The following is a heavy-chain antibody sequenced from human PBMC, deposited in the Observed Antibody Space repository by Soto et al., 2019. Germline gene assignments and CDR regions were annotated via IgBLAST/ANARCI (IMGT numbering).Heavy chain of an antibody. CDR2: ISSSSSYI. J-gene: IGHJ6*02. CDR1: GFTFSSYS. Sequence: GGSLRLSCAASGFTFSSYSMNWVRQAPGKGLEWVSSISSSSSYIYYADSVKGRFTISRDNAKNSLYLQMNSLRAEDTAVYYCARDRSIAARPNYYYYGMDVWGQGTTVTVSS. D-gene: IGHD6-6*01. CDR3: ARDRSIAARPNYYYYGMDV. V-gene: IGHV3-21*01.